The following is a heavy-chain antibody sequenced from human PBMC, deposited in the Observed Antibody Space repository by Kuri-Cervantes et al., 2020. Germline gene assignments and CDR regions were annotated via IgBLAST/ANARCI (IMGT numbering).Heavy chain of an antibody. D-gene: IGHD3-10*01. CDR1: GFTFDDYG. CDR3: ARSNLRAIAFDI. J-gene: IGHJ3*02. CDR2: INWNGGST. V-gene: IGHV3-20*01. Sequence: GGSLRLSCAASGFTFDDYGMSWVRQAPGKGLEWVSGINWNGGSTGYADSVKGRFTISRDNAKNSLYLQMNSLRAEDTALYHCARSNLRAIAFDIWGQGTMVTVSS.